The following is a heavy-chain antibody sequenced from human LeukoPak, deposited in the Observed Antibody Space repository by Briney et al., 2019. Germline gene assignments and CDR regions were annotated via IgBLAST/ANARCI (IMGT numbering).Heavy chain of an antibody. D-gene: IGHD2-2*01. Sequence: PSETLSLTCAVSGGSFSSYYWSWIRQPPGKGLEWNGEINHNGSTNYNPSLKNRVTISVETYKNKFPLKLTCVTAADTVVYYCARGQLGYCSSTSCYGAKNWFDPWGQGTLVTVSS. CDR1: GGSFSSYY. J-gene: IGHJ5*02. CDR2: INHNGST. CDR3: ARGQLGYCSSTSCYGAKNWFDP. V-gene: IGHV4-34*01.